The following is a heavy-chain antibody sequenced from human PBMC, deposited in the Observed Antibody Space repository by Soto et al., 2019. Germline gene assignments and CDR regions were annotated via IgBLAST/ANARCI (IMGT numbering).Heavy chain of an antibody. J-gene: IGHJ4*02. CDR2: ISSSGAGT. V-gene: IGHV3-23*01. CDR3: AKKGYCTGDACYAFDY. CDR1: GFTFSSYA. Sequence: GGSLRLSCAASGFTFSSYAMSWVRQAPGKGLEWVSAISSSGAGTFYADTVKGRFTISKDSSKNTLYLQMNSLRAEDTAIYYCAKKGYCTGDACYAFDYWGQGTLVTVSS. D-gene: IGHD2-8*02.